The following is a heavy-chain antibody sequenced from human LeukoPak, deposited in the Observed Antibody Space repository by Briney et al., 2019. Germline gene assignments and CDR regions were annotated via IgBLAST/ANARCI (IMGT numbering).Heavy chain of an antibody. J-gene: IGHJ4*02. V-gene: IGHV1-18*01. CDR3: ARVGSESSWTFFDY. CDR2: ISAYNGNT. Sequence: ASVKVSCKASGGTFSSYAISWVRQAPGQGLEWMGWISAYNGNTNYAQKLQGRVTMTTDTSTSTAYMELRSLRSDDTAVYYCARVGSESSWTFFDYWGQGTLVTVSS. D-gene: IGHD6-13*01. CDR1: GGTFSSYA.